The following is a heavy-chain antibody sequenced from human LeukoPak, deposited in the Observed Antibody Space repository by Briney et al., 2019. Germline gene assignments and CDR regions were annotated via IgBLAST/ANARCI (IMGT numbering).Heavy chain of an antibody. Sequence: PGGSLRLSCAASGFTFSSYAMHWVRQAPGKELEWVAVISYDGSNKYYADSVKGRFTISRDNSKNTLYLQMNSLRAEDTAVYYCAVPGATPGYWGQGTLVTVSS. CDR1: GFTFSSYA. V-gene: IGHV3-30-3*01. CDR2: ISYDGSNK. J-gene: IGHJ4*02. D-gene: IGHD1-26*01. CDR3: AVPGATPGY.